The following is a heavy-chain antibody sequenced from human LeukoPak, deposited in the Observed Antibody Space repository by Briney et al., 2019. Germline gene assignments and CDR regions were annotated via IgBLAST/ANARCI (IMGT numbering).Heavy chain of an antibody. V-gene: IGHV1-2*02. CDR2: INPNSGGT. J-gene: IGHJ4*02. Sequence: ASVKASCKASGYTFTGYYIHWVRQAPGQGLEWMGWINPNSGGTNYAQKFQGRVTMTRDRSINTAYMDLRSLTYDDTAVYYCARAKPAEAALDFWGQGTLVTVSS. CDR1: GYTFTGYY. CDR3: ARAKPAEAALDF.